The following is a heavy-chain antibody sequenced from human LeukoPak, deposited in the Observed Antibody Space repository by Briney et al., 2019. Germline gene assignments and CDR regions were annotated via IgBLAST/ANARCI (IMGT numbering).Heavy chain of an antibody. J-gene: IGHJ5*02. CDR2: INPNSGGT. D-gene: IGHD5-18*01. CDR1: GYTFTGYY. CDR3: ARDVSGYSYGWFDP. Sequence: ASVKVSCKASGYTFTGYYMHWVRQAPGQGLERMGWINPNSGGTNYAQKFQGRVTMTRDTSISTAYMELSRLRSDDTAVYYCARDVSGYSYGWFDPWGQGTLVTVSS. V-gene: IGHV1-2*02.